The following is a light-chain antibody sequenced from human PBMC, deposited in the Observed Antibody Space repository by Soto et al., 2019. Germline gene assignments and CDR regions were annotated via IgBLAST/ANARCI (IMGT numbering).Light chain of an antibody. CDR3: QQYGSSPRA. Sequence: EVVMTQSPATLSVSPGEGATLSCRASQGIGDTYIAWYQQKSGQAPRLLLYGSSSRATGVADRFSGSGSGTEFTLTIDRLEPEDFATYYCQQYGSSPRAFGQGTKVDI. CDR2: GSS. J-gene: IGKJ1*01. CDR1: QGIGDTY. V-gene: IGKV3-20*01.